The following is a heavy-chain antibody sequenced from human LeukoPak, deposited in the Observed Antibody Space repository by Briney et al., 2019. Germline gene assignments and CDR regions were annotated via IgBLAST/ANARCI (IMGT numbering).Heavy chain of an antibody. J-gene: IGHJ4*02. D-gene: IGHD2-8*02. CDR3: AKGYCTGGDCYSGFDY. CDR1: GCGFTTYW. CDR2: IYPGDSDT. Sequence: GAPLQISCKGSGCGFTTYWIGWVRRMPGKGLEWMGIIYPGDSDTRYSPSFQGQVTISADKYISTAFLQWGSLKPSDTAIYYSAKGYCTGGDCYSGFDYWGQGTLVTVSS. V-gene: IGHV5-51*01.